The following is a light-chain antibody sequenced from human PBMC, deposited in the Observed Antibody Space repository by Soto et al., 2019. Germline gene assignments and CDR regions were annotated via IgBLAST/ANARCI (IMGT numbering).Light chain of an antibody. Sequence: EVVMTQSPATLSVSPGEKATLSCRASQSVSSDLAWYQQKPGQAPRVLIYGASTRATGIPARFSGSGSGTEFTLTTNSLQSEDFAVYHCQHYNRWPWTFGQGTKVEVK. CDR2: GAS. CDR3: QHYNRWPWT. V-gene: IGKV3-15*01. J-gene: IGKJ1*01. CDR1: QSVSSD.